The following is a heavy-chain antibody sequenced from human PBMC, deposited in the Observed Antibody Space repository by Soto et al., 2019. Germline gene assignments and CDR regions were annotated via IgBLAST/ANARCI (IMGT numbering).Heavy chain of an antibody. Sequence: SETLSLTCAVYGGSFSGYYWSWIRQPPGKGLEWIGEINHSGSTNYNPSLKSRVTISVDTSKNQFSLKLSSVTAADTAVYYCARGRRTWIQLWVYYFDYWGQGTLVTVSP. J-gene: IGHJ4*02. D-gene: IGHD5-18*01. CDR1: GGSFSGYY. CDR2: INHSGST. V-gene: IGHV4-34*01. CDR3: ARGRRTWIQLWVYYFDY.